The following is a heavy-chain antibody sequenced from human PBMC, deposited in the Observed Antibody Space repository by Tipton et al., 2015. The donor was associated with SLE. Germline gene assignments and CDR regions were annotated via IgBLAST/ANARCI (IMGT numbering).Heavy chain of an antibody. CDR3: ASELIFGVVPGFDP. CDR2: ISSSSSTI. Sequence: GSLRLSCAASGFTFSSYSMNWVRQAPGKGLEWVSYISSSSSTIYYADSVKGRFTISRDNAKNSLYLQMNSLRAEDTAVYYCASELIFGVVPGFDPWGQGTLVTVSS. CDR1: GFTFSSYS. V-gene: IGHV3-48*01. D-gene: IGHD3-3*01. J-gene: IGHJ5*02.